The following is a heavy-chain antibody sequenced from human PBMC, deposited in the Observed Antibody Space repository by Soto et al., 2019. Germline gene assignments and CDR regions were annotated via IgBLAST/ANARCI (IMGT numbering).Heavy chain of an antibody. Sequence: SETLSLTCTVSGGSISTYYWSWIRQPPGKGLEWIGYFYYSGSTNYNPSLKSRVTISVDTSKNQFSLKLNSVTAADTAVYYCARQLTVTTHLGWFDPWGQGTLVTVSS. J-gene: IGHJ5*02. CDR1: GGSISTYY. D-gene: IGHD4-17*01. CDR2: FYYSGST. V-gene: IGHV4-59*08. CDR3: ARQLTVTTHLGWFDP.